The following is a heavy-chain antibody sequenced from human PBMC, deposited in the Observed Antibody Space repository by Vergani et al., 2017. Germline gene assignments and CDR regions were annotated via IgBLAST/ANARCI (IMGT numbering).Heavy chain of an antibody. CDR1: GFTFNSYA. CDR2: INNNGGRT. D-gene: IGHD2-2*01. V-gene: IGHV3-23*01. J-gene: IGHJ3*01. CDR3: AKVFGSTSCPYGGGSFDV. Sequence: QLLESGGGLIQPGGSLRLSCAASGFTFNSYAMTWVRQAPGKGLEWVSGINNNGGRTYYADSVKGRFTISRNNAKNTLYLKMTDLRAEDTATYYCAKVFGSTSCPYGGGSFDVWGHGTMVTVSS.